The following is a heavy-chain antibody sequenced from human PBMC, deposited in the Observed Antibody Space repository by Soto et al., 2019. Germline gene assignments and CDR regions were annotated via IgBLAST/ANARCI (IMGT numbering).Heavy chain of an antibody. CDR2: INSDGSST. CDR1: GFTFSSYW. CDR3: ARDRIRGYDHNPFDY. V-gene: IGHV3-74*01. D-gene: IGHD5-12*01. J-gene: IGHJ4*02. Sequence: GGSLRLSCAASGFTFSSYWMHWVRQAPGKGLVWVSRINSDGSSTSYADSVKGRFTISRDNAKNTLYLQMNSLRAEDTAVYYCARDRIRGYDHNPFDYWGQGTLVTVSS.